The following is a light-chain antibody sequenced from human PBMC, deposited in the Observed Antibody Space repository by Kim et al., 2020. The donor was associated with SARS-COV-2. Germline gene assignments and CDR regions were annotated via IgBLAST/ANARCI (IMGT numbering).Light chain of an antibody. CDR3: CSYAGSYTSYV. CDR1: SSDVGGYNY. CDR2: DVS. V-gene: IGLV2-11*01. Sequence: QSALTQPRSGAGTPGQSVTISCTGTSSDVGGYNYVSWYQQHPGKAPKLMIYDVSKRPSGVPDRFSGSKSGNTASLTISGLQAEDEADYYCCSYAGSYTSYVFGTGTKVTFL. J-gene: IGLJ1*01.